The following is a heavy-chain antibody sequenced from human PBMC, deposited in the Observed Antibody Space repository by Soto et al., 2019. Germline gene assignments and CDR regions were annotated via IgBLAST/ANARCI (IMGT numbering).Heavy chain of an antibody. V-gene: IGHV4-59*01. D-gene: IGHD2-15*01. J-gene: IGHJ6*03. CDR3: ARDRAFCSGRSFYSPPDYYYYMDV. Sequence: QVQLQESGPGLVKPSETLSLTCTVSGVSISSSYWSWIRQPPGKGLEWIGYIYNSGSTNYNPSLKSPVTISVDTSKTQVSLGLSSVTAADTAVYYCARDRAFCSGRSFYSPPDYYYYMDVWGKGTTVTVS. CDR2: IYNSGST. CDR1: GVSISSSY.